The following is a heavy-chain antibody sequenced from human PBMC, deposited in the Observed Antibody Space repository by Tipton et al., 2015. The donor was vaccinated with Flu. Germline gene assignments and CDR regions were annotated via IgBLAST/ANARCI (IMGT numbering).Heavy chain of an antibody. J-gene: IGHJ4*02. D-gene: IGHD3-10*01. CDR3: AKYYGSRILGY. CDR2: IKQDGSDK. V-gene: IGHV3-7*01. Sequence: GSLRLSCAASGFTFSSYWMSWVRQAPGKGLEWVANIKQDGSDKYYVDSVKGRFTISRDNAKNSLYLQMNCLRAEDTAVYYCAKYYGSRILGYWGQGTLVTVSS. CDR1: GFTFSSYW.